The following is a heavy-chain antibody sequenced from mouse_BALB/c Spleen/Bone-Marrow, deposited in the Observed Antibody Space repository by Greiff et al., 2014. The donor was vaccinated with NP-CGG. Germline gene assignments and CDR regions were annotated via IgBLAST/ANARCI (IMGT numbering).Heavy chain of an antibody. Sequence: QVQLKESGAELARPGASVKLPCKTSGYTFTTYWMQWVKQGPGQGLEWIGAIYPGEGDTRYTQKFKGKATLTADKSSSTAYIQLSNLTAEDSAVYYCAREPSNWGYYWGQGTTLTVSS. J-gene: IGHJ2*01. V-gene: IGHV1-87*01. CDR2: IYPGEGDT. CDR3: AREPSNWGYY. CDR1: GYTFTTYW.